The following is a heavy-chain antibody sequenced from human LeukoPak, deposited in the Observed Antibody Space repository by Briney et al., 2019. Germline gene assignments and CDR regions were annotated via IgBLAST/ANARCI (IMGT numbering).Heavy chain of an antibody. V-gene: IGHV4-59*08. J-gene: IGHJ5*02. Sequence: PSETLSLTCTVSGGSISSYYWSWIRQPPGKGLEWIGYIYYSGSTNYSPSLKSRVTISVDTSKNQFSLKLSSVTAADTAVYYCARHGPVVGLWFGELLGSNWFDPWGQGTLVTVSS. CDR1: GGSISSYY. CDR2: IYYSGST. D-gene: IGHD3-10*01. CDR3: ARHGPVVGLWFGELLGSNWFDP.